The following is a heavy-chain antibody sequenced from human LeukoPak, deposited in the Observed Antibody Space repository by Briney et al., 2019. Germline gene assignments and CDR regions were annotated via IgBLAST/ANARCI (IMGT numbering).Heavy chain of an antibody. V-gene: IGHV3-30-3*01. CDR2: ISYDGSNK. D-gene: IGHD5-18*01. J-gene: IGHJ4*02. CDR3: ARDELYGGYSYAYYFDY. Sequence: GGSLRLSCAASGFTFSSYAMPWVRQAPGKGLEWVAVISYDGSNKYYADSVKGRFTIPRDNSKNTLYLQMNSLRAEDTAVYYCARDELYGGYSYAYYFDYRGQGTLVTVSS. CDR1: GFTFSSYA.